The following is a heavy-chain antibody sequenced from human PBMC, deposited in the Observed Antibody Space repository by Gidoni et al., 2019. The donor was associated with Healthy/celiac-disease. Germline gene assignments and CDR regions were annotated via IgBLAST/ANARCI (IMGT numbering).Heavy chain of an antibody. J-gene: IGHJ3*02. V-gene: IGHV4-34*01. CDR1: GGSFSGYY. D-gene: IGHD3-10*01. CDR3: ARGRRNRSSMVRGVMVLAFDI. CDR2: INHRGSP. Sequence: QVQLQQWGAGLLKPSETLSLTCAGYGGSFSGYYWRWTRQPPGKGLEGSGEINHRGSPTYNPSLKSRVTISVDTSQNQFSLKLSSVTAADTAVYYCARGRRNRSSMVRGVMVLAFDIWGQGTMVTVSS.